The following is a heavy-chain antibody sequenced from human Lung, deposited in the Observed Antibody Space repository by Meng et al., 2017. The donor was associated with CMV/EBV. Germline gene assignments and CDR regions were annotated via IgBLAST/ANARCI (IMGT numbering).Heavy chain of an antibody. CDR3: AIVPYGDYPY. CDR1: GYIFSSYS. J-gene: IGHJ4*02. D-gene: IGHD4-17*01. V-gene: IGHV3-21*01. Sequence: GGSXRLXCAASGYIFSSYSMNWVRQAPGKGLEWVSSISISSGYKNYADSVKGRFTISRDNAKNSLYLQMNSLRAEYTAVYYCAIVPYGDYPYWGQGKVVTVSS. CDR2: ISISSGYK.